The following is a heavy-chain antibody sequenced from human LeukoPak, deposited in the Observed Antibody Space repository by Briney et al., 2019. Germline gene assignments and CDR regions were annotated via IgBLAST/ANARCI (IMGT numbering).Heavy chain of an antibody. V-gene: IGHV1-69*13. CDR1: GYTFTSYG. Sequence: SVKVSCKASGYTFTSYGISWVRQAPGQGLEWMGGIIPIFGTANYAQKFQGRVTITADESTSTAYMELSSLRSEDTVVYYCARDHEGVVGSTGGIDYWGQGTLVTVSS. CDR2: IIPIFGTA. J-gene: IGHJ4*02. D-gene: IGHD1-26*01. CDR3: ARDHEGVVGSTGGIDY.